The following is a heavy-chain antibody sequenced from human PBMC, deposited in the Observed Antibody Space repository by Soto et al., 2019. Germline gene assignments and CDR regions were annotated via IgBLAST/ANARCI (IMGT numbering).Heavy chain of an antibody. D-gene: IGHD3-10*01. Sequence: ESGPTLVNPPQTLTLTCTFSGFSLTTSRMCVTWIRQPPGKALEWPALIYWDDDKRYSPSLKSRLTITKDTSKNQVVLTMTNMDPVDTATYYCAHRPYGSGSYFYWGQGTLVTVSS. V-gene: IGHV2-5*02. CDR3: AHRPYGSGSYFY. J-gene: IGHJ4*02. CDR1: GFSLTTSRMC. CDR2: IYWDDDK.